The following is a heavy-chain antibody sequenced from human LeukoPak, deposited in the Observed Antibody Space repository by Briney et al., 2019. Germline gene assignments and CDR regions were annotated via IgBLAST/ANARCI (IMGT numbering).Heavy chain of an antibody. CDR1: GFTFRDSY. CDR2: ISGSGGST. CDR3: TTYVGAYSNWGDYYYYYMDV. J-gene: IGHJ6*03. D-gene: IGHD4-11*01. V-gene: IGHV3-11*01. Sequence: GGSLRLSCAASGFTFRDSYMSWIRQAPGKGLEWVSYISGSGGSTYYADSVKGRFTISRDNSKNTLYLQMNSLKTEDTAVYYCTTYVGAYSNWGDYYYYYMDVWGKGTTVTVSS.